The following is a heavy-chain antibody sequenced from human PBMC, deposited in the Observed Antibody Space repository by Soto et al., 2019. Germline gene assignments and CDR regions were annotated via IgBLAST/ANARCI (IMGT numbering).Heavy chain of an antibody. D-gene: IGHD3-3*01. CDR2: MNPNSGNT. CDR1: GYTFTSYD. Sequence: ASVKVSCKASGYTFTSYDINWVRQATGQGLEWMGWMNPNSGNTGYAQKFQGRVTMTRNTSISTAYMELSSLRSEDTAVYYCARGDSYDFWSGYNWFDPWGQGTLVTVSS. CDR3: ARGDSYDFWSGYNWFDP. J-gene: IGHJ5*02. V-gene: IGHV1-8*01.